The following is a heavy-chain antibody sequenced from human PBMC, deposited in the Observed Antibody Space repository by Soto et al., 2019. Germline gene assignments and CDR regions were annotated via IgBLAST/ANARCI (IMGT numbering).Heavy chain of an antibody. CDR1: GFTFSSYE. J-gene: IGHJ4*02. V-gene: IGHV3-48*03. Sequence: PGGSLRLSCAASGFTFSSYEMKWVRQAPGKTLEWVSYISSGGDAFYYADSVKGRFTISRDNAKNSLFLQMNSLRVEDTAVYYCARVYCSTTTCHVQAFDSWGQGTLVTVSS. CDR3: ARVYCSTTTCHVQAFDS. D-gene: IGHD2-2*01. CDR2: ISSGGDAF.